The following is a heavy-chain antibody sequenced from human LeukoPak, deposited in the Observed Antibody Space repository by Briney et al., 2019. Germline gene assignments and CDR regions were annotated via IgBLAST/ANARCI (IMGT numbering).Heavy chain of an antibody. J-gene: IGHJ4*02. CDR2: ISAYNGGT. D-gene: IGHD1-26*01. V-gene: IGHV1-18*01. CDR3: ARDYSGTYYGQY. Sequence: GATVKVSCKASGYTFSTYGFSWVRQAPGQGLEWMGWISAYNGGTNYAQNLQGRVTLTTDTSTSTAYMELRGLRSDDTAVYYCARDYSGTYYGQYWGQGTLVTVSS. CDR1: GYTFSTYG.